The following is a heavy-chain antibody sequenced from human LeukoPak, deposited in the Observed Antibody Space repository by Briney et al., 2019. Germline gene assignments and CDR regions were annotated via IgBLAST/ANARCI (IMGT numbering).Heavy chain of an antibody. Sequence: GASVKVSCKVSGYTLTELSMHWVRQAPGKGLEWMGGFDPEDGETIYAQKFQGRVTMTEDTSTDTAYMELRSLRSDDTAVYYCARGVYYDFWSGYFYYYYYMDVWGKGTTVTVSS. D-gene: IGHD3-3*01. V-gene: IGHV1-24*01. CDR2: FDPEDGET. J-gene: IGHJ6*03. CDR1: GYTLTELS. CDR3: ARGVYYDFWSGYFYYYYYMDV.